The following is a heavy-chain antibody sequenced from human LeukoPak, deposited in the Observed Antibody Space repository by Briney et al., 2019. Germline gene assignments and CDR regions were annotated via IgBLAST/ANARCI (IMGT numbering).Heavy chain of an antibody. CDR3: TTGGSHQLWVLDY. Sequence: GGSLRLSCAASGFTFSNAWMSWVRQAPGKGLEWVGRIKSKTDGGTTDYAAPVKGRFTISRDDSKNTLYLQMNSLKTEDTAVYYCTTGGSHQLWVLDYWGQGTLVTVSS. J-gene: IGHJ4*02. CDR1: GFTFSNAW. V-gene: IGHV3-15*01. D-gene: IGHD3-16*01. CDR2: IKSKTDGGTT.